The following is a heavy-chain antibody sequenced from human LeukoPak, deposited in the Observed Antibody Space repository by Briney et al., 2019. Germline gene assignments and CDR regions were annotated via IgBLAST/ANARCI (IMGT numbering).Heavy chain of an antibody. V-gene: IGHV3-23*01. Sequence: GGSLRLSCAASGFTVSSNYVSWVRQAPGKGLEWVSAISGSGGSTYYADSVKGRFTISRDNSKNTLYLQMNSLRAEDTAVYYCAKDQQWLVPDYWGQGTLVTVSS. CDR1: GFTVSSNY. J-gene: IGHJ4*02. CDR2: ISGSGGST. D-gene: IGHD6-19*01. CDR3: AKDQQWLVPDY.